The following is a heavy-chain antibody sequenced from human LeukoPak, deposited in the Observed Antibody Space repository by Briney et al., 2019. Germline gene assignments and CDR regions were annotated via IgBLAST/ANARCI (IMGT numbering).Heavy chain of an antibody. J-gene: IGHJ4*02. CDR3: ARDQYDSSGYDS. D-gene: IGHD3-22*01. V-gene: IGHV1-18*01. Sequence: ASVKASCKASGYTFTSYGISWVRQAPGQGVEGMGWISAYNGNTNYAQKRQGRVTMTTDTSTSTDYMELRSLRSDDAAVYYCARDQYDSSGYDSWGQGTLVTVSS. CDR1: GYTFTSYG. CDR2: ISAYNGNT.